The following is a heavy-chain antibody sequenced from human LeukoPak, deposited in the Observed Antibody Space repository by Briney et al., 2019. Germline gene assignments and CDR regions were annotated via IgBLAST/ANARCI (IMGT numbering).Heavy chain of an antibody. CDR2: LSYDGSET. V-gene: IGHV3-30*04. D-gene: IGHD2-15*01. CDR1: GFSFSEYA. CDR3: ARDASEVLVGAAYFDY. Sequence: GGSLRLSCAASGFSFSEYAMHWVRQAPGKGLEWVAVLSYDGSETYYKDSVKGRFTISRDNAKNSLYLQMNSLRAEDTAVYYCARDASEVLVGAAYFDYWGQGTLVTVSS. J-gene: IGHJ4*02.